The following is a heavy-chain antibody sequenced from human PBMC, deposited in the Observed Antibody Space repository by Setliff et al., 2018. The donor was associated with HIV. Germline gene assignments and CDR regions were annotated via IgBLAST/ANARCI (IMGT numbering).Heavy chain of an antibody. J-gene: IGHJ4*02. D-gene: IGHD4-17*01. CDR3: ARAAAGNTGPFDL. CDR2: IDHGGST. Sequence: PSETLSLTCAVYGGSFSGYYWSWIRQPPGKGLEWIGEIDHGGSTSYNPSLKSRVTISVDTSKNQFSLKLTSVTASDTAVYYCARAAAGNTGPFDLWGQGSPVTVSS. V-gene: IGHV4-34*01. CDR1: GGSFSGYY.